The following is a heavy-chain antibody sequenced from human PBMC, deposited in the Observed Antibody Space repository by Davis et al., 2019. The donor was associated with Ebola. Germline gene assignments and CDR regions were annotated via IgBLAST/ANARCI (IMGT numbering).Heavy chain of an antibody. CDR1: GFTFSDHY. CDR3: ARDVGVVPAAMTLDV. V-gene: IGHV3-11*04. CDR2: ISVRGTMK. J-gene: IGHJ6*02. Sequence: GGSLRLSCEASGFTFSDHYMSWIRQAPGKGLEWVSLISVRGTMKYYAGSVKGRFTISRDNAKNSLYLQMNSLRAEDTGVYYCARDVGVVPAAMTLDVWGPGTTVTVSS. D-gene: IGHD2-2*01.